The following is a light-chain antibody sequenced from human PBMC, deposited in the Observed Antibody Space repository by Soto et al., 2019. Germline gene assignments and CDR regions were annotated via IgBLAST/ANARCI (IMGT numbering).Light chain of an antibody. CDR3: QQYGNSPRVT. V-gene: IGKV3-20*01. CDR2: DAS. CDR1: QSVSSSY. Sequence: EIVLTQSPGTLSLSPGERATLSCRASQSVSSSYLAWFQQKPGQAPRLLIYDASSRATGIPDRFSGSGSGKDFTIIISRLETEDLAVYYCQQYGNSPRVTFGQGTRLDIK. J-gene: IGKJ5*01.